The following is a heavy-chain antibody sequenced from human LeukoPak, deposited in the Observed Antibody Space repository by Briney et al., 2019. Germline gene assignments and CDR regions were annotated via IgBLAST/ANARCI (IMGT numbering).Heavy chain of an antibody. Sequence: GGSLRLSCAASGFTVSSNYMSWVRQAPGKGLEWVSVIYSGGSTYYADSVRGRFTISRDNSKNTLYLQMNSLRAEDTAVYYCARDGTRVPGDYWGQGTLVTVS. CDR3: ARDGTRVPGDY. CDR1: GFTVSSNY. V-gene: IGHV3-53*01. D-gene: IGHD1-1*01. CDR2: IYSGGST. J-gene: IGHJ4*02.